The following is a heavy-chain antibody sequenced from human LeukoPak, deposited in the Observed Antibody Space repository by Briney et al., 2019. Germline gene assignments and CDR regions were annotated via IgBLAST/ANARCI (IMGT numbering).Heavy chain of an antibody. CDR2: IKQDGSEK. CDR3: AELGITMIGGV. J-gene: IGHJ6*04. V-gene: IGHV3-7*01. D-gene: IGHD3-10*02. CDR1: GFTFSTYS. Sequence: GGSLRLSCAASGFTFSTYSMNWVRQAPGKGLEWVANIKQDGSEKYYVDSVKGRFTISRDNAKNSLYLRMNSLRAEDTAVYYCAELGITMIGGVWGKGTTVTISS.